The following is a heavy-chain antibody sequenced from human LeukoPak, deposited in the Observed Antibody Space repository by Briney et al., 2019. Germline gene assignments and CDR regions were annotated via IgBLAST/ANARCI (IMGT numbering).Heavy chain of an antibody. CDR2: IHHSGST. V-gene: IGHV4-34*01. D-gene: IGHD3-10*01. CDR3: ARGSDGHWFDP. Sequence: SETLSLTCAVYGGSFSGYYYTWIRQPPGKGLEWIGEIHHSGSTNYNPSLKSRVTISVDTSKNQFSLKLSSVTAADTAVYYCARGSDGHWFDPWGQGTLVTVSS. J-gene: IGHJ5*02. CDR1: GGSFSGYY.